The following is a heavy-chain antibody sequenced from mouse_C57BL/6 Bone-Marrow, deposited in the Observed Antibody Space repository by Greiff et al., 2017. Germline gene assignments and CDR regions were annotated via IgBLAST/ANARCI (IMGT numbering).Heavy chain of an antibody. D-gene: IGHD1-1*01. CDR3: ASYYYGSSSFDV. CDR2: IYPGSGST. CDR1: GYTFTSYW. J-gene: IGHJ1*03. Sequence: QVQLQQPGAELVKPGASVKMSCKASGYTFTSYWITWVKQRPGQGLEWIGDIYPGSGSTNYNEKFKSKATLTLDTSSSTAYMQLSSLTSEDSAVYYCASYYYGSSSFDVWGTGTTVTVSS. V-gene: IGHV1-55*01.